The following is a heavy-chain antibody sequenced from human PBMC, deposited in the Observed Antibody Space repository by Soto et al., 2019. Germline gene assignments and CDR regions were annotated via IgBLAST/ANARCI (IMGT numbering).Heavy chain of an antibody. D-gene: IGHD2-15*01. CDR2: IWYDGSNK. V-gene: IGHV3-33*01. CDR3: ARDPCSGGSCYLTRAFDI. J-gene: IGHJ3*02. Sequence: GGSLRLSCAASGFTFSSYGMHWVRQAPGKGLEWVAVIWYDGSNKYYADSVKGRFTISRDNSKNTLYLPMNSLRAEDTAVYYCARDPCSGGSCYLTRAFDIWGQGTMVTVSS. CDR1: GFTFSSYG.